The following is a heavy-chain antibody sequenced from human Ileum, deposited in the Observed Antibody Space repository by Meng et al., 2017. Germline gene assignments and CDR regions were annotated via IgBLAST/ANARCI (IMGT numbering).Heavy chain of an antibody. J-gene: IGHJ4*02. Sequence: QEDLVGVGGGVGQAGTSLRLSCAASGFTFRSYGMHWVRQAPGKGLEWVAVIWFDGSKTYYADSVKGRFTVSRDNSKNTLYLQMNSLRADDTVVYYCARYRSGSSDYWGPGTLVTVSS. V-gene: IGHV3-33*01. CDR2: IWFDGSKT. CDR3: ARYRSGSSDY. D-gene: IGHD6-19*01. CDR1: GFTFRSYG.